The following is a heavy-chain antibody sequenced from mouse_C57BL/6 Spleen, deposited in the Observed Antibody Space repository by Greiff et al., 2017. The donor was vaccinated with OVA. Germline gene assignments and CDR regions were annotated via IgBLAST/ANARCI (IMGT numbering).Heavy chain of an antibody. CDR1: GYTFTSYW. CDR3: ARWGLDYYDWCFDV. CDR2: FNPSHGGT. D-gene: IGHD1-1*01. Sequence: VQLQQPGTELVKPGASVTLSCKASGYTFTSYWMHWVKQRPGQGLEWIGNFNPSHGGTKYNEKFKSKATLTVAKSSSTAYMQISSLTSEDSAVYYGARWGLDYYDWCFDVWGTGTTVTVSS. V-gene: IGHV1-53*01. J-gene: IGHJ1*03.